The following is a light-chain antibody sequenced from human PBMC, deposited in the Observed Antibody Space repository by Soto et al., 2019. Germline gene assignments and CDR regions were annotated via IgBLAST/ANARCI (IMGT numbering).Light chain of an antibody. CDR3: QQYTRYSLCT. V-gene: IGKV1-5*01. CDR2: DAS. J-gene: IGKJ2*02. Sequence: DIQMTQSPSTLSASVGDRVTITCRASQSISNWLAWYQQKPGKAPKLLIFDASTVEGGVPSRFSDSGSGTEFTLTISSLQPDDFATYYCQQYTRYSLCTFGQGTRLEI. CDR1: QSISNW.